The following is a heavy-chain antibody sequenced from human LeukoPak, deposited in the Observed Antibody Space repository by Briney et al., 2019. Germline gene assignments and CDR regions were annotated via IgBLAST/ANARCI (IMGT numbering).Heavy chain of an antibody. CDR3: ARGGFVRTDLYYFDY. CDR2: IYYSGST. V-gene: IGHV4-39*07. D-gene: IGHD3-10*01. CDR1: GGSISSSSYY. J-gene: IGHJ4*02. Sequence: SETLSLTCTVSGGSISSSSYYWGWIRQPPGKGLEWIGSIYYSGSTNYNPSLKSRVTISVDTSKNQFSLKLSSVTAADTAVYYCARGGFVRTDLYYFDYWGQGTLVTVSS.